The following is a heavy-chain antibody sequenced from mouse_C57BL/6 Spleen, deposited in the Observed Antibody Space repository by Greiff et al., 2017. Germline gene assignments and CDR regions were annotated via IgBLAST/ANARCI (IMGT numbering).Heavy chain of an antibody. V-gene: IGHV8-12*01. Sequence: QVTLKVCGPGILQSSQTLSLTCSFSGFSLRTSGMGVSWIRQPSGKGLEWLAHIYWDDDKRYNPSLKSRLTISKDTSRNQVFRKITSVDTADTATYYCARSYYYGSDYWGQGTTLTVSS. CDR2: IYWDDDK. J-gene: IGHJ2*01. CDR3: ARSYYYGSDY. D-gene: IGHD1-1*01. CDR1: GFSLRTSGMG.